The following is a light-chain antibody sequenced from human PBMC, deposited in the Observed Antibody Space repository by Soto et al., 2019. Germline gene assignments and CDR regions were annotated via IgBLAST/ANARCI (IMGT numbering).Light chain of an antibody. V-gene: IGKV3-11*01. Sequence: EIVLTQSPATLSLSPGERATLSCRASQSVGTYLAWYQHNPGQAPRLLIYDASNRATGIPARFSGSGSGTDFTHTISSPEPEDFAVYYCQQRYNWPNTFGQGTKLEI. CDR1: QSVGTY. CDR2: DAS. CDR3: QQRYNWPNT. J-gene: IGKJ2*01.